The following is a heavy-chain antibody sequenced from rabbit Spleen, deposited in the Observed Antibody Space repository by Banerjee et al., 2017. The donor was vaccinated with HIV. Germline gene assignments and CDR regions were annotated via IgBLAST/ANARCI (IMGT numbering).Heavy chain of an antibody. CDR2: IAVGSGGFT. D-gene: IGHD8-1*01. CDR1: GIDFSSYFY. Sequence: QEQLVESGGGLVKPGGTLTLTCKASGIDFSSYFYMCWVRQPPGKGLEWIACIAVGSGGFTYYANWAKGRFTISKTSSTTVTLQMTSLTAADTATYFCARDTGSSFSSYGMDLWGQGTLVTVS. V-gene: IGHV1S45*01. CDR3: ARDTGSSFSSYGMDL. J-gene: IGHJ6*01.